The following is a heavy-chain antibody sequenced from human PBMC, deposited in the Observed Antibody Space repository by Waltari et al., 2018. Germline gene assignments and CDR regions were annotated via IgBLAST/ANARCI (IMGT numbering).Heavy chain of an antibody. D-gene: IGHD3-10*01. V-gene: IGHV3-30*02. CDR1: GFTFTSVG. J-gene: IGHJ4*02. CDR2: IRYDGSNK. Sequence: QVQLVESGGGVVQPGGSLRLSCAASGFTFTSVGMHWVRQAPGKGLEWVAFIRYDGSNKYYADSVKGRFTISRDNSKNTLFLQMNSLRAEDTAVYYCANSGVRMVRGVWLAYWGQGTLVTVSS. CDR3: ANSGVRMVRGVWLAY.